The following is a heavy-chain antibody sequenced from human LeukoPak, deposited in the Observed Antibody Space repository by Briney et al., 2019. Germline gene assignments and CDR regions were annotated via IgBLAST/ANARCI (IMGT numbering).Heavy chain of an antibody. CDR2: IYHSGST. J-gene: IGHJ4*02. CDR1: GYSISSGYY. D-gene: IGHD6-19*01. Sequence: KPSETLSLTCTVSGYSISSGYYWGWIRQPPGKGLEWIGSIYHSGSTYYNPSLKSRVTISVNTSKNQFSPKLSSVTAADTAVYYCAREAAVADTYWGQGTLVNVSS. CDR3: AREAAVADTY. V-gene: IGHV4-38-2*02.